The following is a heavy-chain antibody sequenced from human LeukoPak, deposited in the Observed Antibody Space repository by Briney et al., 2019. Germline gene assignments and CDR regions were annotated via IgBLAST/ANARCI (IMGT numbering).Heavy chain of an antibody. D-gene: IGHD6-25*01. Sequence: SETLSLTCTVSGGSMSSYYWSWIRQPPGKGLEWNGYIYYSGSTNYNPSLKSRVTISVDTSKNQFSLKLSSVTAADTAVYYCARQGGGFWYFDLWGRGTLVTVSS. V-gene: IGHV4-59*08. J-gene: IGHJ2*01. CDR3: ARQGGGFWYFDL. CDR1: GGSMSSYY. CDR2: IYYSGST.